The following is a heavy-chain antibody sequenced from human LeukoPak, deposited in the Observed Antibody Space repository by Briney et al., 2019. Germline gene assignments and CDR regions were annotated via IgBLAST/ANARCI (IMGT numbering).Heavy chain of an antibody. D-gene: IGHD6-19*01. CDR1: GGSFSSYD. V-gene: IGHV1-18*01. CDR3: ARAGIAVAGTNFDY. J-gene: IGHJ4*02. CDR2: NSAYNGNT. Sequence: GASVTVSCKATGGSFSSYDISRVRQAPGQWLEWMGRNSAYNGNTNYAQKLQGRVTMTTDTSTSTAYMELRSLRSDDTAVYYCARAGIAVAGTNFDYRGQGTLVTVSS.